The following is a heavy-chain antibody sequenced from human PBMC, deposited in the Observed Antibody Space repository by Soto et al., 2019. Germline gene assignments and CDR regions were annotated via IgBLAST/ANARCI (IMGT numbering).Heavy chain of an antibody. Sequence: ASVKVSCKASGYTFTSYGISWVRQAPGQGLEWMGWISAYNGNTKYSQKFQGRVTITRDTSASTAYMELSSLRSEDTAVYYCARGTPVWFDPWGQGTLVTVS. D-gene: IGHD3-10*01. V-gene: IGHV1-18*01. CDR1: GYTFTSYG. CDR2: ISAYNGNT. J-gene: IGHJ5*02. CDR3: ARGTPVWFDP.